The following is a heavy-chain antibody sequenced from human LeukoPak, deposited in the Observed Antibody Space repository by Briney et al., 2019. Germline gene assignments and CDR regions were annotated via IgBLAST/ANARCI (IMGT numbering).Heavy chain of an antibody. Sequence: ASVKVSCKASGYTFTSYGINGVRQATGQGLEWMGWMNPNSGNTGYAQKFQGRVTMTRNTSISTAYMELSSLRSEDTAVYYCARDTIAVTKNYGMDVWGQGTTVTVSS. CDR2: MNPNSGNT. V-gene: IGHV1-8*02. D-gene: IGHD6-19*01. CDR3: ARDTIAVTKNYGMDV. CDR1: GYTFTSYG. J-gene: IGHJ6*02.